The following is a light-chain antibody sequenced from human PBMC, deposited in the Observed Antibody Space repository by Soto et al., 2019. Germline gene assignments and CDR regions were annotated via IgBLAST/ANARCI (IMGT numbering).Light chain of an antibody. Sequence: EFVLTQSPGTLSLSPGERATLSCRASQTVRNNYLAWYQQKPGQAPRLLIYDASSRATGIPDRFSGGGSGTDFTLTISRLEPEDFAVYYCQQYGDSTGWTFGQGTKVDIK. J-gene: IGKJ1*01. CDR1: QTVRNNY. V-gene: IGKV3-20*01. CDR2: DAS. CDR3: QQYGDSTGWT.